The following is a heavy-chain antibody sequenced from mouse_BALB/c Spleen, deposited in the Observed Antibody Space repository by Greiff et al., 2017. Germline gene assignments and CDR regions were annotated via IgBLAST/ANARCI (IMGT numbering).Heavy chain of an antibody. CDR1: GYSFTSYW. CDR2: IDPSDSET. CDR3: ARLSDGYYAWFAY. D-gene: IGHD2-3*01. J-gene: IGHJ3*01. Sequence: VQLQQSGPQLVRPGASVKISCKATGYSFTSYWMHWVKQRPGQGLEWIGIIDPSDSETRLHQKFKDKATLTVDKSSSTAYMQLSSPTSEDSAVYYCARLSDGYYAWFAYWGQGTLVTVSA. V-gene: IGHV1S127*01.